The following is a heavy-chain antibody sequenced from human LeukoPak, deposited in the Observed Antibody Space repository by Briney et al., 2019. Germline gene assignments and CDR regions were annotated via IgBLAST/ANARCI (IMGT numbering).Heavy chain of an antibody. Sequence: SETLSLTCTVSGGSISGYYWSWIRQPPGKGLEWIGYIYYSGSTNYNPSLQSRVTISVDTSKNQFSLKLSSVTAADTAVYYCARLSTVTTSFDYWGQGTLVTVSS. V-gene: IGHV4-59*01. CDR2: IYYSGST. CDR1: GGSISGYY. J-gene: IGHJ4*02. CDR3: ARLSTVTTSFDY. D-gene: IGHD4-17*01.